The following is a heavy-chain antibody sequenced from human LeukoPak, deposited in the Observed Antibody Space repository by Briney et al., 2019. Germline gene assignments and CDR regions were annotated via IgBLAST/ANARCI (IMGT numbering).Heavy chain of an antibody. V-gene: IGHV1-18*01. CDR2: ISANNGNT. D-gene: IGHD3-16*01. CDR1: GYXFTSYG. Sequence: ASVKVSCKASGYXFTSYGIIWVRQAPGQGLEWMGWISANNGNTNYVQKLQGRVTMTTDTSTSTAYMELRSLRSDDTAVYYCARDHSLILDYWGQGTLVTVSS. J-gene: IGHJ4*02. CDR3: ARDHSLILDY.